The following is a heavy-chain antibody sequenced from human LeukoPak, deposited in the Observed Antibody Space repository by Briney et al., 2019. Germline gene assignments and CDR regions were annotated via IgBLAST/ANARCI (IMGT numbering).Heavy chain of an antibody. Sequence: ASVKVSCKASGYTFTSYDINWVRQATGQGLEWMGWMNPNSGNTGYAQKFQGRVTMTRNTFISAAYMELSSLRSEDTAVYYCARGGYSSSWYGGGNWFDPWGQGTLVTVSS. CDR1: GYTFTSYD. D-gene: IGHD6-13*01. J-gene: IGHJ5*02. V-gene: IGHV1-8*01. CDR3: ARGGYSSSWYGGGNWFDP. CDR2: MNPNSGNT.